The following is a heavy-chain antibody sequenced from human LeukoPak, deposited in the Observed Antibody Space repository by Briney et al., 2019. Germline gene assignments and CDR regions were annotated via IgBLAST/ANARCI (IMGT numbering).Heavy chain of an antibody. J-gene: IGHJ4*02. Sequence: SETLSLTCAVSGYSITSGYHCGWIRQAPGKGLEWIGSMYHGGDTYDNPSLKSRVTLSVDTSKNQFSLNLRSVTAADPAVYYCSGVYSSGWPFDYWGQGTLVTVAS. V-gene: IGHV4-38-2*01. CDR3: SGVYSSGWPFDY. CDR1: GYSITSGYH. D-gene: IGHD6-19*01. CDR2: MYHGGDT.